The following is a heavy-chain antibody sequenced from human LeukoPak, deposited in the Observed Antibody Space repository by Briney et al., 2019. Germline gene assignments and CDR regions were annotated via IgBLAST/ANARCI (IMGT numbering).Heavy chain of an antibody. CDR2: IYYSEST. V-gene: IGHV4-31*03. J-gene: IGHJ6*02. Sequence: SETLSLTCTVSGGSINSGAYYWSWVRQHPGKGLEWFGYIYYSESTFYNPSLKRRVTMSVDTSKNQFSLNLSSVTAAAAVVYYCARDIHGMDVWGQGTTVTDSS. CDR3: ARDIHGMDV. CDR1: GGSINSGAYY.